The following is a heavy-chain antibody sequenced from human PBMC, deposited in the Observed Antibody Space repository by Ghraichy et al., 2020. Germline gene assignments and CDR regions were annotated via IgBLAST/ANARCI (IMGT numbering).Heavy chain of an antibody. J-gene: IGHJ4*02. Sequence: SGPTLVKPTQTLTLTRTFSGFSLRTNAVGVGWIRQPPGKALEWLALIYWNDDKRYSPSLETRLTITKDTSKNQVVLRMTNMDPVDTATYYCAHILRAYYFDYWGPGTLLTVSS. CDR2: IYWNDDK. V-gene: IGHV2-5*01. CDR1: GFSLRTNAVG. D-gene: IGHD3-16*01. CDR3: AHILRAYYFDY.